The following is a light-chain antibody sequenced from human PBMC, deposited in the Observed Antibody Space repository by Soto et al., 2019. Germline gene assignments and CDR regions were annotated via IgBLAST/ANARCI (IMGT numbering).Light chain of an antibody. CDR2: DAY. J-gene: IGKJ5*01. CDR1: QSFRGL. Sequence: VLTQSPDTLSLSPGERATLSCRASQSFRGLLAWYQQKPGQAPRLLIYDAYNRATGIPPRFSGSGSGTDFTLTISSLEPEDSAVYYCQQRHMWPTTFGQGTRLEIK. CDR3: QQRHMWPTT. V-gene: IGKV3-11*01.